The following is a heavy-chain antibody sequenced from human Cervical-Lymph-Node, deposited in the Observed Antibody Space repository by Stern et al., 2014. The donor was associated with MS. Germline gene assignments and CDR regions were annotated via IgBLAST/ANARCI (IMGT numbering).Heavy chain of an antibody. J-gene: IGHJ5*02. CDR1: GGSIISGDFF. D-gene: IGHD4/OR15-4a*01. Sequence: VQLQESAPGLVMPSQTLSLTCPFSGGSIISGDFFLSWIRKLPGKGLEWIGYIYYSGSTYYNPSLNSRVTISVDTANNQFSLKLSSVTAADTAVYYCARRAGGSDNYFDPWGQGTLVTVSS. CDR2: IYYSGST. V-gene: IGHV4-31*03. CDR3: ARRAGGSDNYFDP.